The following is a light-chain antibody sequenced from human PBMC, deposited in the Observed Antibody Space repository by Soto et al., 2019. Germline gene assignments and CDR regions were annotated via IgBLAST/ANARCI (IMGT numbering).Light chain of an antibody. CDR2: GAS. CDR1: QTVSSSH. J-gene: IGKJ2*01. Sequence: EVVLTQSPGTLSLSPGERATLSCRASQTVSSSHLAWYQQKPGQAPRLLIYGASDRATDVPDRFSGSGSGTDFTLTIIRLEPEDFAVYYCQHFGSSPPKYTFGQGTKLEIK. CDR3: QHFGSSPPKYT. V-gene: IGKV3-20*01.